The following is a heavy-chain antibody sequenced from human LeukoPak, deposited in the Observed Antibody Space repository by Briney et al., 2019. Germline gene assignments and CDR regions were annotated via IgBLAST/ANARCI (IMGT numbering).Heavy chain of an antibody. CDR1: GGSISSYY. V-gene: IGHV4-39*01. D-gene: IGHD6-19*01. CDR2: IYYSGST. Sequence: SETLSLTCTVSGGSISSYYWSWIRQPPGKGLEWIGSIYYSGSTYYNPSLKSRVTISVDTSKNQFSLKLSSVTAADTAVYYCARHPVGGQWLVLGYFDYWGQGTLVTVSS. J-gene: IGHJ4*02. CDR3: ARHPVGGQWLVLGYFDY.